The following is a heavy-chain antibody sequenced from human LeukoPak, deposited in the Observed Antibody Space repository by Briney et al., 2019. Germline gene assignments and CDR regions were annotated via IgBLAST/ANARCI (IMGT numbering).Heavy chain of an antibody. CDR1: GGSFSGYY. D-gene: IGHD3-10*01. J-gene: IGHJ6*03. CDR3: ASERVYGSGSYYRYYYMDV. V-gene: IGHV4-34*01. CDR2: INHSGST. Sequence: SETLSLTCAVYGGSFSGYYWSWIRQPPGKGLEWIGEINHSGSTNYNPSLKSRVTISVDTSKNQFSLNLSSVTAADTAVYYCASERVYGSGSYYRYYYMDVWGKGTTVTVSS.